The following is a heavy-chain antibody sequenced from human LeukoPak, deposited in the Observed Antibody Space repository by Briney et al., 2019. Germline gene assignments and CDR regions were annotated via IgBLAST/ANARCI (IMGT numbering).Heavy chain of an antibody. CDR3: ARGNGNSPFDY. J-gene: IGHJ4*02. V-gene: IGHV4-39*07. Sequence: SETLSLTCTVSGVSISSSYSYWGWLRQPPGKGLEWFGEINHSGSTNYNPSLKSRGTISVDTSKNQFSLKLSSVTAADTAVYYCARGNGNSPFDYWGQGTLVTVSS. CDR2: INHSGST. D-gene: IGHD2/OR15-2a*01. CDR1: GVSISSSYSY.